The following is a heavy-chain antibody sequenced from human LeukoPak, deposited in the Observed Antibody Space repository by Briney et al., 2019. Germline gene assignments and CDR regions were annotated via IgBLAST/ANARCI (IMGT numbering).Heavy chain of an antibody. CDR3: ARDQAAAGTEDDAFDI. Sequence: ASVKVSCKASGYTFTSYYMHWVRQAPGQGLEWMGIINPSGGSASYAQKFQGRVTMTRDTSTSTVYMELSSLRSEDTAVYYCARDQAAAGTEDDAFDIWGQGTMVTVSS. D-gene: IGHD6-13*01. CDR2: INPSGGSA. CDR1: GYTFTSYY. J-gene: IGHJ3*02. V-gene: IGHV1-46*01.